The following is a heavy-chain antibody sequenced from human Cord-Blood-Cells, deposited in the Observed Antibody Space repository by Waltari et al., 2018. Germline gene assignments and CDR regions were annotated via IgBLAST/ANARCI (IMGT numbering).Heavy chain of an antibody. CDR1: GGTLRSHR. J-gene: IGHJ3*02. Sequence: QVQLVQSGAEVKKPGSSVQVSCKASGGTLRSHRNGWVRQAPGQGREWRRRNNSSLRIAKDAQRYRGRDKITADKSRITGYMELGIRRSEHTAVYYCARPERCSSSSNHDYFDIWGKGTMVTVSS. D-gene: IGHD6-6*01. CDR3: ARPERCSSSSNHDYFDI. V-gene: IGHV1-69*09. CDR2: NNSSLRIA.